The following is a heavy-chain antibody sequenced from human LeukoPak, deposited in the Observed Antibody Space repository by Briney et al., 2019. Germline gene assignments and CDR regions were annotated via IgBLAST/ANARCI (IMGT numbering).Heavy chain of an antibody. CDR1: GFTFSSYW. V-gene: IGHV3-30*18. Sequence: GGSLRLSCAVSGFTFSSYWMHWVRQAPGKGLEWVAVISYDGSNKYYADSVKGRFTISRDNSKNTLYLQMNSLRAEDTAVYYCAKEGSSSSSVDYWGQGTLVTVSS. CDR2: ISYDGSNK. J-gene: IGHJ4*02. CDR3: AKEGSSSSSVDY. D-gene: IGHD6-6*01.